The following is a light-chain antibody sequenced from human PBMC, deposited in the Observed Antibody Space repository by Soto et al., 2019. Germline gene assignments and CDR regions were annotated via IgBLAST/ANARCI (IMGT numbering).Light chain of an antibody. J-gene: IGLJ2*01. CDR3: HSYDSSLSGSRV. CDR1: RANIGGGYD. CDR2: GNT. Sequence: QAVVTQPPSVSGAPGQRVTISCTGSRANIGGGYDVQWYQQLPGTAPKLLIYGNTNRPSGVPDRFSGSKSGTSASLTITGLQAEDEADYYCHSYDSSLSGSRVFGGGTKLTVL. V-gene: IGLV1-40*01.